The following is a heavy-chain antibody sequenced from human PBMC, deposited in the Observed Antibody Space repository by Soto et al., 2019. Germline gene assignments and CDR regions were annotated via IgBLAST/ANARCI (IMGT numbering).Heavy chain of an antibody. CDR2: ISGSGFST. Sequence: EVQLLESGGGLVQPGGSLRLSCAASGFTFSSYAMNWVRQAPGKGLEWVSGISGSGFSTYYADSVKGRFTISRDNSKNTLYLQMNSLRAEDTAVYYCAKFERNWTFFDYWGQGTLVTVSS. CDR3: AKFERNWTFFDY. V-gene: IGHV3-23*01. J-gene: IGHJ4*02. D-gene: IGHD1-1*01. CDR1: GFTFSSYA.